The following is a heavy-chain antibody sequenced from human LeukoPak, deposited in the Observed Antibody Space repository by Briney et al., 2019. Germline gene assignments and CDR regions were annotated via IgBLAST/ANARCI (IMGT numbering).Heavy chain of an antibody. Sequence: ASVKVSCKASGGTFSSYAISWVRQAPGQGLEWMGGIIPIFGTANYAQKFQGRVTITTDESTSTAYLELSSLRSEDTAVYYCARSGDPDPNYYDSSGYWGPHYFDYWGQGTLVTVSS. D-gene: IGHD3-22*01. CDR1: GGTFSSYA. CDR3: ARSGDPDPNYYDSSGYWGPHYFDY. V-gene: IGHV1-69*05. J-gene: IGHJ4*02. CDR2: IIPIFGTA.